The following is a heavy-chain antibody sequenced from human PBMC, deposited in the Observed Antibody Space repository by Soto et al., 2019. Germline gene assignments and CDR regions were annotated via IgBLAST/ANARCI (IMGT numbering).Heavy chain of an antibody. D-gene: IGHD2-15*01. CDR3: ARDLGYALPDY. J-gene: IGHJ4*02. Sequence: QVQLVQSGAEEKKPGASVNVSCKASGYTFTSYAMHWVRQAPGQRLEWMGWINAGNGNTKYSQKFQGRVTITRDTSASTAYMELSSLRSEDTAVYYCARDLGYALPDYWGQGTLVTVSS. CDR2: INAGNGNT. CDR1: GYTFTSYA. V-gene: IGHV1-3*05.